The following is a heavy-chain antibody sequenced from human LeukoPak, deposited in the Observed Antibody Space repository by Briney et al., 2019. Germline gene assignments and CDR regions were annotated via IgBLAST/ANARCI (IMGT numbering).Heavy chain of an antibody. J-gene: IGHJ4*02. CDR1: GGSLSSYY. D-gene: IGHD1-26*01. Sequence: PSETLSLTCTVSGGSLSSYYWSWIRQPPGKGLEWIGYIYYSGSTNYNPSLKSRVTISVDTSKNQFSLKLSSVTAADTAVYYCARALRENYFDYWGQGTLVTVSS. V-gene: IGHV4-59*01. CDR3: ARALRENYFDY. CDR2: IYYSGST.